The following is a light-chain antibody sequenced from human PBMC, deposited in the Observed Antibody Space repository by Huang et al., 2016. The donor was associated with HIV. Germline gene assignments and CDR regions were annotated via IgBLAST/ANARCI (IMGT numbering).Light chain of an antibody. CDR1: ESISSS. CDR2: DAS. V-gene: IGKV3-15*01. Sequence: EIVMTQSPDTLSVSPGQRVTLSCRASESISSSLAWYQQKAGQAPRLLIDDASTRATDNPARFSGSGSGTEFTLTISSLLSEDFAVYYCQQYNDWPPITFGQGTRLDMK. CDR3: QQYNDWPPIT. J-gene: IGKJ5*01.